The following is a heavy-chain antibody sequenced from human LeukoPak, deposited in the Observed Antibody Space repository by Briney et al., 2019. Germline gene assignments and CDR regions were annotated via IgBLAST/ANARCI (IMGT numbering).Heavy chain of an antibody. J-gene: IGHJ6*02. CDR1: GGSISSGSYY. CDR3: AREGGLMVRGVLRYGMDV. Sequence: PSQTLSLTCTVPGGSISSGSYYSSWIRQPAGKGLEWIGRIYTSGSTNYNPSLKSRVTISVDTSKNQFSLKLSSVTAADTAVYYCAREGGLMVRGVLRYGMDVWGQGTTVTVSS. V-gene: IGHV4-61*02. D-gene: IGHD3-10*01. CDR2: IYTSGST.